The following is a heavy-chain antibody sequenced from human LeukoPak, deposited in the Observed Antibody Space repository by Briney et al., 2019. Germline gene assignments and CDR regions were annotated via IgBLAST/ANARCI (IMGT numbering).Heavy chain of an antibody. J-gene: IGHJ3*02. Sequence: GGSLRLSCAASGFTFSSYGMHWVRQAPGKGLEWVAFISSDGNNKYYADSVKGRFTISRDNSKNTLYLQMNSLRAEDTAVYYCARSLSSPGSYSSGWYSDAFDIWGQGTMVTVSS. V-gene: IGHV3-30*03. CDR1: GFTFSSYG. CDR3: ARSLSSPGSYSSGWYSDAFDI. CDR2: ISSDGNNK. D-gene: IGHD6-19*01.